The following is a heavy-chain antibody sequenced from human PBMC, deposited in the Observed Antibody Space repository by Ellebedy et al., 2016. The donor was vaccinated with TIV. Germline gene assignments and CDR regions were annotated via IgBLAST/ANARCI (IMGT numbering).Heavy chain of an antibody. V-gene: IGHV1-69*06. Sequence: AASMKVSCKASGGTFSSYAIRWVRQAPGQGLEWMGGIIPIFGTAKYAQMFQGRVTITADKSTSTAYMELGSMRSEDTAVDYCARAGLRFLEWGYFDLWGRGTLVTVSS. CDR3: ARAGLRFLEWGYFDL. D-gene: IGHD3-3*01. J-gene: IGHJ2*01. CDR1: GGTFSSYA. CDR2: IIPIFGTA.